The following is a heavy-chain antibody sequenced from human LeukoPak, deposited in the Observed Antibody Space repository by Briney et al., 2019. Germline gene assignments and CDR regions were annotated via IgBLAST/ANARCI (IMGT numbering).Heavy chain of an antibody. Sequence: SETLSLTCTVSGGFISSGGYYWSWIRQHPGKGLEWIGYIYYSGSTYYNPSLKSRVTISVDTSKNQFSLKLSSVTAADTAVYYCARVSLRNWFDPWGEGTLVTVSS. D-gene: IGHD5/OR15-5a*01. J-gene: IGHJ5*02. CDR1: GGFISSGGYY. V-gene: IGHV4-31*03. CDR3: ARVSLRNWFDP. CDR2: IYYSGST.